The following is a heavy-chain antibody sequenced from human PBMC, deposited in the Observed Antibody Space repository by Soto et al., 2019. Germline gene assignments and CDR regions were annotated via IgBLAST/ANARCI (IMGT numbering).Heavy chain of an antibody. CDR2: ISYDGSNK. Sequence: GGSLRLSCAASGFTFSSYGMHWVRQAPGKGLEWVAVISYDGSNKYYADSVKGRFTISRDNSKNTLYLQMNSLRAEDTAVYYCAKSERYYDFWSGYYKEGAFDIWGQGTMVTVSS. J-gene: IGHJ3*02. D-gene: IGHD3-3*01. CDR3: AKSERYYDFWSGYYKEGAFDI. V-gene: IGHV3-30*18. CDR1: GFTFSSYG.